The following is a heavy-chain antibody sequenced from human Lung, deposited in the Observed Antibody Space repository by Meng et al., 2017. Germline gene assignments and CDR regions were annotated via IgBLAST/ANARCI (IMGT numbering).Heavy chain of an antibody. CDR3: ASVGACGGDCYTFDY. CDR2: INPNSGGT. J-gene: IGHJ4*02. V-gene: IGHV1-2*06. CDR1: GYTFTGYY. Sequence: VQLVQSGAEVKKPGASVNVSCKASGYTFTGYYMHWVRQAPGQGLEWMGRINPNSGGTNYAQKFQGRVTMTRDTSISTAYMELSRLRSDDTAVYYCASVGACGGDCYTFDYWGQGTLVTVSS. D-gene: IGHD2-21*02.